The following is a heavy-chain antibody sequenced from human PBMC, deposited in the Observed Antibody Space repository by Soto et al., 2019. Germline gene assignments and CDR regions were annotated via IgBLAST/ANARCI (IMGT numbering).Heavy chain of an antibody. V-gene: IGHV3-23*01. CDR1: GFTFSSYA. CDR2: ISGSGGST. J-gene: IGHJ3*02. CDR3: AKFPTPGDAFDI. Sequence: HPGGSLRLSCAASGFTFSSYAMSWVRQAPGKGLEWVSAISGSGGSTYYADSVKGRFTISRDNSKNTLYLQMNSLRAEDTAVYYCAKFPTPGDAFDIWGQGTMVTVSS. D-gene: IGHD4-17*01.